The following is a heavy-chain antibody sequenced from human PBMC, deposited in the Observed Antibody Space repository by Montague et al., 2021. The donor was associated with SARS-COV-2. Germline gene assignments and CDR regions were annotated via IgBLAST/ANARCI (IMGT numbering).Heavy chain of an antibody. CDR3: ARGTGYDYYFDR. CDR2: IGDSGTKT. V-gene: IGHV3-23*01. Sequence: SLRLSCAASGFTFRNYAMTWVRWAPGKGLEWVSAIGDSGTKTHYADSVKGRFTISRDNSKNTVYLEMNSLKVDDTALYFCARGTGYDYYFDRWGLGTLVTASS. CDR1: GFTFRNYA. D-gene: IGHD5-12*01. J-gene: IGHJ4*02.